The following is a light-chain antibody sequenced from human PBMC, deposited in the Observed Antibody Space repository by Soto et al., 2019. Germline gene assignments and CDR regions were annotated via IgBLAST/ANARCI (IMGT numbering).Light chain of an antibody. V-gene: IGKV3-20*01. CDR3: KQDDKLTIT. CDR1: QTVSRSY. Sequence: EIVLTQSPGALSLSPGERATLSCRASQTVSRSYLACYHQKPGQAPRLLIYGASTRATDIPDRFSGSGSGTDLTLTISRLVLEDSAVYYCKQDDKLTITFGKGTRLEIK. J-gene: IGKJ5*01. CDR2: GAS.